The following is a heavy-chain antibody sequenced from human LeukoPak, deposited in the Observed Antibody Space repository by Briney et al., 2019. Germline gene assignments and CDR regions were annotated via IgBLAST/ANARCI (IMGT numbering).Heavy chain of an antibody. Sequence: GGCLRLVSAVSGFTFSSYSMVWVRQARGKEMEWVSSISSSSSYIYYADSVKGRFTISRDNAKNSLYLQMNSLRAEDTAVYYGASWGLGALASGGDFDDDWGQRTLVTASS. CDR3: ASWGLGALASGGDFDDD. CDR1: GFTFSSYS. D-gene: IGHD3-16*01. J-gene: IGHJ4*02. V-gene: IGHV3-21*01. CDR2: ISSSSSYI.